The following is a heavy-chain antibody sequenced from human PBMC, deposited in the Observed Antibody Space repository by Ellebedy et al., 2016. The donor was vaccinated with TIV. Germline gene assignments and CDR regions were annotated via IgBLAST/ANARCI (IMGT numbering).Heavy chain of an antibody. D-gene: IGHD6-19*01. V-gene: IGHV1-18*01. Sequence: AASVKVSCKASGYSFSNYGISWARQAPGQGLEWVGWVSTYNGNTNYAQKVQGRITMTTHTSTSTAYMELRSLRSDDTAVYYCARDRIAVAGTGWFDSWGQGTLVTVSS. CDR1: GYSFSNYG. J-gene: IGHJ5*01. CDR2: VSTYNGNT. CDR3: ARDRIAVAGTGWFDS.